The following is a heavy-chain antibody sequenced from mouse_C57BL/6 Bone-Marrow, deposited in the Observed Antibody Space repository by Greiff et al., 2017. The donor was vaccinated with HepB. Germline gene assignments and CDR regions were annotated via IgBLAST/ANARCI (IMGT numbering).Heavy chain of an antibody. CDR1: GFSLTSYG. CDR2: IWGVGST. V-gene: IGHV2-6*01. J-gene: IGHJ4*01. D-gene: IGHD2-4*01. Sequence: VQVVESGPGLVAPSQSLSITCTVSGFSLTSYGVDWVRQSPGKGLEWLGVIWGVGSTNYNSALKSRLSISKDNSKSQVFLKMNRLQTDDTAMYYCAIIYYDYDGYYAMDYWGQGTSVTVSS. CDR3: AIIYYDYDGYYAMDY.